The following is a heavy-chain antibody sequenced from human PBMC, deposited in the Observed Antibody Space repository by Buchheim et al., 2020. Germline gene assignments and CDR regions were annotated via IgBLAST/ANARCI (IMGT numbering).Heavy chain of an antibody. Sequence: EVQLLESGGGLVQPGGSLRLSCAASRFTFTSYAMNWVRQAPGKGLEWVSVISATGGSTYYADSVKGRFTISRDNSKNTVYLQMNSLRADDTAIYYCAKGALIGSYYGSTGYDYWGQGTL. CDR2: ISATGGST. CDR1: RFTFTSYA. D-gene: IGHD3-22*01. V-gene: IGHV3-23*01. CDR3: AKGALIGSYYGSTGYDY. J-gene: IGHJ4*02.